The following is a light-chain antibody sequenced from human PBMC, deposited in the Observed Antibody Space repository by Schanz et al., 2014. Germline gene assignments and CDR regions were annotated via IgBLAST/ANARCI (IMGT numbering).Light chain of an antibody. Sequence: EIVLTQSPGTLSLSPGERATLSCRASQSVHRNYLAWHQQKPGQAPRLLIYGTSIRATGIPDRFSGSGSGTDFTLTISRLEPEDFAVYYCQQFINLPWTFGQGTRVEIK. J-gene: IGKJ1*01. CDR2: GTS. V-gene: IGKV3-20*01. CDR1: QSVHRNY. CDR3: QQFINLPWT.